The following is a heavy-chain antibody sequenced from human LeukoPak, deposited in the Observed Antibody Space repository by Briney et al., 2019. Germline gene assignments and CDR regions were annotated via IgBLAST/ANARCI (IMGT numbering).Heavy chain of an antibody. Sequence: GGSLRLSCAASGFTFSSYTMNWVRQAPGKGLEWVSSITSSSSYIYYADSVKGRFTISRDNSKNTLYLQMNSLRAEDTAVYYCAKDKPQGIAAAGCLHYWGQGTLVTVSS. CDR1: GFTFSSYT. J-gene: IGHJ4*02. D-gene: IGHD6-13*01. CDR2: ITSSSSYI. V-gene: IGHV3-21*01. CDR3: AKDKPQGIAAAGCLHY.